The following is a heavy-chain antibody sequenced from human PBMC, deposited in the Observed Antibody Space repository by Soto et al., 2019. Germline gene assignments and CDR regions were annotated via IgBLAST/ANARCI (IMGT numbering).Heavy chain of an antibody. CDR3: ARVPPP. Sequence: SEILSLTCAVSGCSISSGGYSWSWIRQPPGKGLEWIGYIYHSGSTYYNPSLKSRVTISVDRSKNQFSLKLSSVTAADTAVYYCARVPPPWGQGTLVTVSS. V-gene: IGHV4-30-2*01. D-gene: IGHD2-2*01. CDR1: GCSISSGGYS. J-gene: IGHJ5*02. CDR2: IYHSGST.